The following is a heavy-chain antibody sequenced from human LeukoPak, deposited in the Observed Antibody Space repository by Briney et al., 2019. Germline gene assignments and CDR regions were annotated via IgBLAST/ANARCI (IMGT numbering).Heavy chain of an antibody. CDR1: GFTFSSYA. CDR3: AKVSRSYYGSGSNNYYYYYMDV. D-gene: IGHD3-10*01. Sequence: GGSLRLSCAASGFTFSSYAMSWVRQAPGKGLEWVSAISGSGGSTYYADSVKGRFTISRGNSKNTLYLQMNSLRAEDTAVYYCAKVSRSYYGSGSNNYYYYYMDVWGKGTTVTISS. V-gene: IGHV3-23*01. CDR2: ISGSGGST. J-gene: IGHJ6*03.